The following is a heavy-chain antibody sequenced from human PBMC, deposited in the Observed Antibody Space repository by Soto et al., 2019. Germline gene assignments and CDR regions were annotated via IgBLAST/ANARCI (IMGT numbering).Heavy chain of an antibody. D-gene: IGHD4-17*01. CDR3: ARDRVSGDYVYYYGMDG. V-gene: IGHV3-21*01. Sequence: GGSLRLSCAASGFTFSSYSMNWVRQAPGKGLEWVSSISSSSSYIYYADSVKGRFTISRDNAKNSLYLQMNSLRAEDTAVYYCARDRVSGDYVYYYGMDGWGQGTTVTVSS. J-gene: IGHJ6*02. CDR1: GFTFSSYS. CDR2: ISSSSSYI.